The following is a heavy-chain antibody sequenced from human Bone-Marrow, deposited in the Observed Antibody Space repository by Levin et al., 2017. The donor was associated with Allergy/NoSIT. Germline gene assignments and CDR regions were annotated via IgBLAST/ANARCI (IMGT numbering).Heavy chain of an antibody. CDR1: GFTFSDYA. V-gene: IGHV3-21*01. D-gene: IGHD1/OR15-1a*01. Sequence: AASVKVSCVVSGFTFSDYAMNWVRQSPEKGLEWVTSISRSGNDIYDADSVKGRFIISRDNANNSLSLQMSSLRAEDTGIYYCARSRSITGTEDLKLMDVWGQGTTVTVSS. J-gene: IGHJ6*02. CDR3: ARSRSITGTEDLKLMDV. CDR2: ISRSGNDI.